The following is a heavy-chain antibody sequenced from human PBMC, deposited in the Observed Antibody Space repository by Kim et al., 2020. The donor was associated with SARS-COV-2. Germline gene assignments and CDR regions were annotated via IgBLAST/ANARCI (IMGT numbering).Heavy chain of an antibody. CDR2: ISGSGGST. Sequence: GGSLRLSCAASGFTFSSYAMSWVRQAPGKGLEWVSAISGSGGSTYYADSVKGRFTISRDKSKNTLYLQMNSLRAEDTAVYYCAKDMAGYSSSWYPYYYYFYGMDVWGQGTTVTVSS. V-gene: IGHV3-23*01. J-gene: IGHJ6*02. D-gene: IGHD6-13*01. CDR1: GFTFSSYA. CDR3: AKDMAGYSSSWYPYYYYFYGMDV.